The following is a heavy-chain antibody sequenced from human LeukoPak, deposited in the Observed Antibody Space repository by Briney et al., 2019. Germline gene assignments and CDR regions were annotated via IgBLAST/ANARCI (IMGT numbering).Heavy chain of an antibody. CDR3: ARDRGVQTYYYDSSGLGY. Sequence: PGGSLRLSCAASGFTFSSYSMNWVRQAPGKGLEWVSSISSSSSYIYYADSVKGRFTISRDNAKNSLYLQMNSLRAEDTAVYYCARDRGVQTYYYDSSGLGYWGQGTLVTVSS. J-gene: IGHJ4*02. CDR1: GFTFSSYS. D-gene: IGHD3-22*01. CDR2: ISSSSSYI. V-gene: IGHV3-21*01.